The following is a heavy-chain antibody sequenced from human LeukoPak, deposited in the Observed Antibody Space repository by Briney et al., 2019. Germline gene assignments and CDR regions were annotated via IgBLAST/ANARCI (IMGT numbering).Heavy chain of an antibody. J-gene: IGHJ4*02. CDR3: ARDRVSGLIATQPPDY. D-gene: IGHD6-6*01. CDR1: GFTFGSYD. CDR2: ICYGGSTK. V-gene: IGHV3-33*01. Sequence: GGSLTLSCAASGFTFGSYDMHWIRQAPGKGLEWVGVICYGGSTKYYADYVKGRFTISIDNSKNPLYLKMNCLSAEDTAVYYCARDRVSGLIATQPPDYWGQGTLVTVSS.